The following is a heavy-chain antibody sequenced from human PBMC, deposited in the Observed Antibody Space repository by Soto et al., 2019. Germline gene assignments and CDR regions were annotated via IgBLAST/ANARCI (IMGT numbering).Heavy chain of an antibody. CDR3: ATDRCSGPSCYSRYYYGMDV. Sequence: XSVKVSCKASGYPLTGYYMHWVRQAPGQGLEWMGWINPNSGGTNYAQKFQGWVTMTRDTSISTAYMELRRLRSDDTAVYYCATDRCSGPSCYSRYYYGMDVWAQGTTVTVSS. D-gene: IGHD2-15*01. J-gene: IGHJ6*02. CDR1: GYPLTGYY. CDR2: INPNSGGT. V-gene: IGHV1-2*04.